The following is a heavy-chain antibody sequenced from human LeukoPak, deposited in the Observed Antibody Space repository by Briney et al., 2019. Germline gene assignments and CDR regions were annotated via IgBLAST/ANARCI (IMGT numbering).Heavy chain of an antibody. J-gene: IGHJ4*02. V-gene: IGHV3-74*01. CDR2: TNTDGSST. D-gene: IGHD1-26*01. CDR3: AKGLMGATPYYFDY. CDR1: GFTFSSYW. Sequence: PGGSLRLFCAASGFTFSSYWMRWVRQAPRKGLVWVSRTNTDGSSTTYADSVKGRFTISRDNAKNTLYLQMNSLRADDTAVYYCAKGLMGATPYYFDYWGQGTLVTVSS.